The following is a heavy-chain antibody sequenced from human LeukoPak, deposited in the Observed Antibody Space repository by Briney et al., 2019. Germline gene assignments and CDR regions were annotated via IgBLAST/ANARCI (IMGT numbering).Heavy chain of an antibody. CDR2: ISYDGSNK. J-gene: IGHJ4*02. CDR1: GFTFSSCA. V-gene: IGHV3-30*04. Sequence: GGSLRLSCAAPGFTFSSCAMHWVRQAPGKGLEWVAVISYDGSNKYYADPVKGRFTISRDNSKNTLYLQMNSLRAEDTAVYYCARGSGLRYFDWLLLGCWGQGTLVTVSS. CDR3: ARGSGLRYFDWLLLGC. D-gene: IGHD3-9*01.